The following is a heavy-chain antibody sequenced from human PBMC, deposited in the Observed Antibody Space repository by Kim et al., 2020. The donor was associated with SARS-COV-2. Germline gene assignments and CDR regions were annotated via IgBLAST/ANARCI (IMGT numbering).Heavy chain of an antibody. Sequence: SPSFQGQVTISVDKSISTAYLQWSSLKASDTAMYYCARRPIAVAGPFDYWGQGTLVTVSS. V-gene: IGHV5-51*01. D-gene: IGHD6-19*01. CDR3: ARRPIAVAGPFDY. J-gene: IGHJ4*02.